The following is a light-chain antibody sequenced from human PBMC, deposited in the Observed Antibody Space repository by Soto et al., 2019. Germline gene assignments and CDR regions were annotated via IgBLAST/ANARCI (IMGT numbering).Light chain of an antibody. Sequence: EIVLTQSPGTLSLSPGERATLSCRASTSSYLAWYQQKPGQAPRLLIYGASSRATGIPDRFSGSGSGTDFTLTISRLEPEDFAVYYGHQYGSAPLTFGGGTKVEIK. CDR2: GAS. CDR3: HQYGSAPLT. J-gene: IGKJ4*01. V-gene: IGKV3-20*01. CDR1: TSSY.